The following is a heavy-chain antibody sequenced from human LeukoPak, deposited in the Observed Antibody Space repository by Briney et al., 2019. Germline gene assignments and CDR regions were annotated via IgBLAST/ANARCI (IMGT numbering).Heavy chain of an antibody. D-gene: IGHD3-10*02. CDR2: ISSSGSTI. CDR1: GGSFSGYY. V-gene: IGHV3-11*04. Sequence: LSLTCAVYGGSFSGYYWSRIRQAPGKGLEWVSYISSSGSTIYYADSVKGRFTISSDNAKNSLYLQMNSLRAEDTAVYYCAELGITMIGGVWGKGTTVTISS. CDR3: AELGITMIGGV. J-gene: IGHJ6*04.